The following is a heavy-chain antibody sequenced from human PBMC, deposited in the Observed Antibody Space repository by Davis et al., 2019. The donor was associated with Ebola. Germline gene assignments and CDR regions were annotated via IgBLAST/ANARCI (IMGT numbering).Heavy chain of an antibody. V-gene: IGHV1-69*13. CDR2: IIPLFGTA. CDR1: GGTFTSYA. CDR3: ARGGGGDSSGFQSWFDP. J-gene: IGHJ5*02. D-gene: IGHD3-22*01. Sequence: SVKVSCKASGGTFTSYAISWVRQAPGQGLEWMGGIIPLFGTANYAQKFQDRVTITADESTSTSYMELNSQRSDDTAVYYCARGGGGDSSGFQSWFDPWGQGTLVTVSS.